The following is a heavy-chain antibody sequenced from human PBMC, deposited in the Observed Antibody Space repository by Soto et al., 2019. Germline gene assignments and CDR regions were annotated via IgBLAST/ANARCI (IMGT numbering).Heavy chain of an antibody. CDR1: GFTFSSYG. CDR3: AVVAGSYYLDC. CDR2: ITYNGGST. D-gene: IGHD6-19*01. J-gene: IGHJ4*02. Sequence: GGSLRLSCSASGFTFSSYGMHWVRQAPGKGLEYVSAITYNGGSTNYADSVKARFTISRDNSKNTLYLQMSSLRAEDTAVYYKAVVAGSYYLDCWGQGTLVTVSS. V-gene: IGHV3-64D*08.